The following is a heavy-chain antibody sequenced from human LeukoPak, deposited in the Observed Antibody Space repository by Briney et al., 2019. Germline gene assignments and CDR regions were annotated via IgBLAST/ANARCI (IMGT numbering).Heavy chain of an antibody. V-gene: IGHV3-74*01. D-gene: IGHD2-21*01. CDR3: ARGDGRSIRAEKF. CDR2: INSDGSST. Sequence: VSRINSDGSSTSYADSVKGRFTISRDNAKNTLYLQMNSLRAEDTAVYYCARGDGRSIRAEKFWVQG. J-gene: IGHJ4*02.